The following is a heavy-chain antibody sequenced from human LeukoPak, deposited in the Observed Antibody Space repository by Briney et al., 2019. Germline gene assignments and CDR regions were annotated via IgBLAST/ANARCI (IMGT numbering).Heavy chain of an antibody. CDR3: ARPFGSGTYYQFDL. D-gene: IGHD3-10*01. CDR2: IKGDGSDK. CDR1: GFAFSSYW. Sequence: GGSLRLSCVASGFAFSSYWMSWVRQAPGKGPEWVANIKGDGSDKYYLDSLKGRFTVSRDNAKNSLSLQVNSLRADDTAVYYCARPFGSGTYYQFDLWGQGTLVTVSS. V-gene: IGHV3-7*04. J-gene: IGHJ4*02.